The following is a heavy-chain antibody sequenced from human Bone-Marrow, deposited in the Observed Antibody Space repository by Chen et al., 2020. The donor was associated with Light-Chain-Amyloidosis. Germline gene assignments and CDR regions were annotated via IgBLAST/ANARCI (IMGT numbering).Heavy chain of an antibody. V-gene: IGHV4-39*01. J-gene: IGHJ4*01. CDR1: GASISSSDYH. D-gene: IGHD3-9*01. CDR2: IHFSGTT. CDR3: ARQIFFLSGLDDLYYFEH. Sequence: QLQLQESGPSLVKPSETLSLTCNVSGASISSSDYHWAWIRQSPGKGLQWISSIHFSGTTYSNPALKSRVTTSVDTSTNQFSLRLNSVTAADTAVYYCARQIFFLSGLDDLYYFEHWGQGKLATVSS.